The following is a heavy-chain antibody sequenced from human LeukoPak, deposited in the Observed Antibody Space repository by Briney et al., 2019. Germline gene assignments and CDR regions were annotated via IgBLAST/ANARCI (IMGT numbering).Heavy chain of an antibody. Sequence: GGSLRLSCAASGFTFSSYSMNWVRQAPGKGLEWVSSISSSSSYIYYADSVKGRFTISRDNAKNSLYLQMSSLRAEDTAVYYCARDGRELPDAFDIWGQGTMVTVSS. CDR1: GFTFSSYS. J-gene: IGHJ3*02. V-gene: IGHV3-21*01. D-gene: IGHD1-26*01. CDR3: ARDGRELPDAFDI. CDR2: ISSSSSYI.